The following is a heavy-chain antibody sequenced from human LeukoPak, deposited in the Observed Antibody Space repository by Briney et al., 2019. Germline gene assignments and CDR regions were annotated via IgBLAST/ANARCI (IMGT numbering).Heavy chain of an antibody. CDR3: ARVSGYSYGFWFDP. CDR2: ISSSSSYI. Sequence: PGGSLRLSCAASGFTFSSYSMNWVRQAPGKGLEWVSSISSSSSYIYYADSVKGRFTISRDNAKNSLYLQMNSLRAEDTAVYYCARVSGYSYGFWFDPWGQGTLVTVSS. CDR1: GFTFSSYS. D-gene: IGHD5-18*01. V-gene: IGHV3-21*01. J-gene: IGHJ5*02.